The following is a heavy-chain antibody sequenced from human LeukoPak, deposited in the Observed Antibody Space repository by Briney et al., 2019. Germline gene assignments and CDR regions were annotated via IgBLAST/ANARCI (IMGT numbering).Heavy chain of an antibody. CDR1: GFTFSSYS. J-gene: IGHJ4*02. CDR3: AKHKLGSKAKDY. D-gene: IGHD3-10*01. V-gene: IGHV3-21*04. Sequence: PGGSLRLSCTASGFTFSSYSMNWVRQAPGKGLEWVSSISSTSSYIYYADSVKGRFTISRDNAKNSLFLQMNSLRAEDTAVYYCAKHKLGSKAKDYWGQGTLVTVSS. CDR2: ISSTSSYI.